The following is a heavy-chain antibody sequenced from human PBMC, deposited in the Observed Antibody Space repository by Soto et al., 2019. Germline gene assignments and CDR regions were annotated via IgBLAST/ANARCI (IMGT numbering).Heavy chain of an antibody. D-gene: IGHD3-10*01. CDR1: GFTFSSYG. V-gene: IGHV3-33*01. J-gene: IGHJ4*02. CDR2: IWYDGSNK. Sequence: QVQLVESGGGVVQPGRSLRLSCVASGFTFSSYGMHWVRQAPGKGMEWVAVIWYDGSNKFYADSVKGRFTISRDNSMNTLYLQMNSLRAEDTAVYYCASDQGIYWGQGTLVTVSS. CDR3: ASDQGIY.